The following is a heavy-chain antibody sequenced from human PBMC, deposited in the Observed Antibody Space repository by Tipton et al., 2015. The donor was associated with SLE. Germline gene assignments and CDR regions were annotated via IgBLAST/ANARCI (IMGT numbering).Heavy chain of an antibody. CDR1: GGSISSGSYS. V-gene: IGHV4-39*01. CDR3: ARQVTNRWHVVWFDP. CDR2: IFYSGTT. Sequence: TLSLTCTVSGGSISSGSYSWGWIRQPPGKGLEWIGSIFYSGTTFYNPSLKSRVTISVDTSKNQFSLKLSSVTAADTAVYYCARQVTNRWHVVWFDPWGQGTLVTVSS. J-gene: IGHJ5*02. D-gene: IGHD2-15*01.